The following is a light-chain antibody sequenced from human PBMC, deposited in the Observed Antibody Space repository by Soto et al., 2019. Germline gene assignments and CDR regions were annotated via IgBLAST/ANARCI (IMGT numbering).Light chain of an antibody. V-gene: IGLV1-44*01. CDR1: SSNIGSNT. Sequence: QSVLTQPPSASGTPGQRVTISCSGSSSNIGSNTVNWYQQLPGTAPRLVIFGSNQRPSGVPDRFSGSMSGTSASLAISGLQSEDEADYYCATWDGTLSGLVFGGGTKLTVL. CDR3: ATWDGTLSGLV. CDR2: GSN. J-gene: IGLJ2*01.